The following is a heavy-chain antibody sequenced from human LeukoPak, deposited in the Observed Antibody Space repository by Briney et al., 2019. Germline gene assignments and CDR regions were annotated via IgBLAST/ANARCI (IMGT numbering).Heavy chain of an antibody. CDR3: ARQGGYCSGGSCYAMAFDV. Sequence: SETLSLTCAVSGYSISSGYYWGWIRQPPGKGLEWIGSVYHSGSTFYNPSLKSRVTISLDTSKNQLSLKLSSVTAADTAVYYCARQGGYCSGGSCYAMAFDVWGQGTMVTVSS. CDR1: GYSISSGYY. CDR2: VYHSGST. V-gene: IGHV4-38-2*01. D-gene: IGHD2-15*01. J-gene: IGHJ3*01.